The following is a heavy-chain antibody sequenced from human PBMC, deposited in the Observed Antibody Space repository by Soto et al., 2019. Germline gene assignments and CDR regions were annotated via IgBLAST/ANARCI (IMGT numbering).Heavy chain of an antibody. CDR3: ATGYCSSTSCYRDYYYGMDV. V-gene: IGHV1-18*04. CDR1: GYTFTSYG. D-gene: IGHD2-2*01. CDR2: ISAYNGNT. J-gene: IGHJ6*02. Sequence: VQLVQSGAEVKKPGASVKVSCKASGYTFTSYGISWVRQAPGQGLEWMGWISAYNGNTNYAQKLQGRVTMTTDTSTSTAYMELRSLRSDDTAVYYCATGYCSSTSCYRDYYYGMDVWGQGTTVTVSS.